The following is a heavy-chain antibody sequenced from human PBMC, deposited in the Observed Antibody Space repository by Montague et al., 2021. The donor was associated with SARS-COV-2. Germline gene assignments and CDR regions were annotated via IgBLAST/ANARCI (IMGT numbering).Heavy chain of an antibody. Sequence: SLRLSCAASGFTFDDYAMHWVRQAPGKGLEWVSGISWNSGNIGYAESVKGRFTISRDNAKNSLYLQMNSLRAEDTALYYCAKGEIGSGWYGAFDIWGQGTTVTVSS. CDR2: ISWNSGNI. J-gene: IGHJ3*02. D-gene: IGHD6-19*01. V-gene: IGHV3-9*01. CDR1: GFTFDDYA. CDR3: AKGEIGSGWYGAFDI.